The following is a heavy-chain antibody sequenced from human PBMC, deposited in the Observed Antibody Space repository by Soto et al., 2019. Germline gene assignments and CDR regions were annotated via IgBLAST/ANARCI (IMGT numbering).Heavy chain of an antibody. D-gene: IGHD2-2*01. Sequence: QMLLVESGGVVVQPGRSLRLSCAASGFTFSSYVMHWVRQAPGKGLEWVAVIYYDGSNEYYAESVKSRFTITRDNSKNMLYLLMNSLRADNTAVYYCARYYSSTIYGFDLWGQGNLVTVSS. J-gene: IGHJ4*02. V-gene: IGHV3-33*01. CDR2: IYYDGSNE. CDR3: ARYYSSTIYGFDL. CDR1: GFTFSSYV.